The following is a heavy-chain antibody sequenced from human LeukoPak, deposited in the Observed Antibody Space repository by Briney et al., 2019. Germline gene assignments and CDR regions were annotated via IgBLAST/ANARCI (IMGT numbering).Heavy chain of an antibody. CDR2: IYYLGST. CDR3: ARHPSGVPEYFQH. D-gene: IGHD6-25*01. CDR1: GGSISSYY. J-gene: IGHJ1*01. Sequence: SETLSLTCTVSGGSISSYYWSWIRQLPGKGLEWIGYIYYLGSTNYNPSLKSRVTISVDTSKNQFSLKLRSVTAADTAVYYCARHPSGVPEYFQHWGQGTLVTVSS. V-gene: IGHV4-59*08.